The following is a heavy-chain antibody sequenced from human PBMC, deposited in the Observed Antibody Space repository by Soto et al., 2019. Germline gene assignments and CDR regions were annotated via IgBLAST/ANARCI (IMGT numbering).Heavy chain of an antibody. CDR2: INPSGGST. J-gene: IGHJ6*02. Sequence: GASVKVSCKASGYTFTSYYMHWVRQAPGQGLEWMGIINPSGGSTSYAQKFQGRVTMTRDTSTSTVYMELSSLRSEDTAVYYCATGKGAIRYFDSLLQPLHYYGMDVWGQGTTVTVYS. CDR3: ATGKGAIRYFDSLLQPLHYYGMDV. V-gene: IGHV1-46*01. CDR1: GYTFTSYY. D-gene: IGHD3-9*01.